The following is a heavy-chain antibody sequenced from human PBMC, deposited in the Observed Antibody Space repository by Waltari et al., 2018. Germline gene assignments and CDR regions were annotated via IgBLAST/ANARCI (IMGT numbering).Heavy chain of an antibody. D-gene: IGHD3-3*01. CDR3: ARVYYAYDFWSGYHTFDC. CDR2: MNPNSGNT. V-gene: IGHV1-8*01. J-gene: IGHJ4*02. Sequence: QVQLVQSGAEVKKPGASVKVSCKASGYTFTSYDINWLRQATGQGLEWMGWMNPNSGNTGYAQKFQGRVTMTRNTSISTAYMELSSLRSEDTAVYYCARVYYAYDFWSGYHTFDCWGQGALVTVSS. CDR1: GYTFTSYD.